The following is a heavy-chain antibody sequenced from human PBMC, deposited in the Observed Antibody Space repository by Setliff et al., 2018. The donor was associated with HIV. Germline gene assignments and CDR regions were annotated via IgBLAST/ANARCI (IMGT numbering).Heavy chain of an antibody. Sequence: ASVKVSCKPPGHTFTNYDIHWMRRAPGQGLEWMGWMNPNSGVSGYALKFHDRVTMTRDTSITTLYMELSSLTAEDTAVYYCARGKGVGGVIITGGLDVWGQGATVTVSS. D-gene: IGHD3-10*01. V-gene: IGHV1-8*01. CDR1: GHTFTNYD. J-gene: IGHJ6*02. CDR2: MNPNSGVS. CDR3: ARGKGVGGVIITGGLDV.